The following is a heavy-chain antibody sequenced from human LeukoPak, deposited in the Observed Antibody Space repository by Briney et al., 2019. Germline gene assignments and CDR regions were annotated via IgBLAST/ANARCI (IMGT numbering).Heavy chain of an antibody. V-gene: IGHV3-30*04. CDR2: ISYDGSNK. CDR3: ARARLRRDAFDI. D-gene: IGHD4-17*01. J-gene: IGHJ3*02. CDR1: GFTFSSYA. Sequence: PGGSLRLSCAASGFTFSSYAMHWVRQAPGKGLEWVAVISYDGSNKYYADSVKGRFTISRDNSKNTLYLQMNSLRAEDTAVYYCARARLRRDAFDIWGQGTMVTVSS.